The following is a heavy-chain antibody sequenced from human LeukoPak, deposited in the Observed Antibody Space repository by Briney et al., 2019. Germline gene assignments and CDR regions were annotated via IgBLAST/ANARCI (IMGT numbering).Heavy chain of an antibody. J-gene: IGHJ5*02. V-gene: IGHV3-66*02. CDR1: GFTVSGNF. CDR2: IYSDGNT. D-gene: IGHD2-15*01. CDR3: ARDLYCSAGSCSS. Sequence: GGSLRLSCAASGFTVSGNFMSWVRQAPGKGLDWVSVIYSDGNTYYADSVRGRFTVSRDNSRDTLYLQTNSLRAEDTAVYYCARDLYCSAGSCSSWGQGTLVTVSS.